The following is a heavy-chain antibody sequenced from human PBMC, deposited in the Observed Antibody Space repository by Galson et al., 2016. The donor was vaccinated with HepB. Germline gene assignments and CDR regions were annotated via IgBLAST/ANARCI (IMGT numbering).Heavy chain of an antibody. J-gene: IGHJ5*02. CDR1: GFIFSNYA. CDR3: AKEVGTVHPSNWFDP. V-gene: IGHV3-23*01. Sequence: SLRLSCAASGFIFSNYAMDWVRQAPRKGLEWVSAISRSGDATYYADSVKGRFTIFRDNSKDTLYLQMNSLRAEDTAVYYCAKEVGTVHPSNWFDPWGQGTLVTVSS. D-gene: IGHD1-26*01. CDR2: ISRSGDAT.